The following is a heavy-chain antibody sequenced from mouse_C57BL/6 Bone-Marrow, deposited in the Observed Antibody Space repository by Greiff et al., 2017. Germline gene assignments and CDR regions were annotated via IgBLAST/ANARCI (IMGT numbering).Heavy chain of an antibody. CDR2: IYPRSGNT. Sequence: QVQLKESGAELARPGASVKLSCKASGYTFTSYGISWVKQRTGQGLEWIGEIYPRSGNTYYNEKFKGKATLTADKSSSTAYMELRRLTSEDSAVYFCARSDYGAWFAYWGQGTLVTVSA. CDR1: GYTFTSYG. CDR3: ARSDYGAWFAY. D-gene: IGHD1-1*01. J-gene: IGHJ3*01. V-gene: IGHV1-81*01.